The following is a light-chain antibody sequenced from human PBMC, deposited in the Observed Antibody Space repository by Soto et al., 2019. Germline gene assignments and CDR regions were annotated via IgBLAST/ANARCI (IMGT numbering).Light chain of an antibody. V-gene: IGKV1-39*01. CDR1: QSISSY. Sequence: DIQMTQSPSSLSASVGDRVTIACRASQSISSYLNWYQQRPGKAPKLLIYAASSLQSGVPSRFSGSGSGTDFTLTISSLQPEDSATYYCQQSYSTPHFGGGTKVEI. CDR3: QQSYSTPH. J-gene: IGKJ4*01. CDR2: AAS.